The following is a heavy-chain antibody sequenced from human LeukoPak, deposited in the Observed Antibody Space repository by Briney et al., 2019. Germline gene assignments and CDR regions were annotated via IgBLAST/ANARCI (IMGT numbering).Heavy chain of an antibody. CDR3: ARNVRYNWFDP. J-gene: IGHJ5*02. V-gene: IGHV4-4*02. D-gene: IGHD2/OR15-2a*01. CDR2: IYHSGST. Sequence: SETLSLTCAVSGGSISSSNWWSWVRQPPGKGLEWIGEIYHSGSTNYNPSLKSRVTISVDTSKNQFSLKLSSVTAADTAVYYCARNVRYNWFDPWGQGTLVTVSS. CDR1: GGSISSSNW.